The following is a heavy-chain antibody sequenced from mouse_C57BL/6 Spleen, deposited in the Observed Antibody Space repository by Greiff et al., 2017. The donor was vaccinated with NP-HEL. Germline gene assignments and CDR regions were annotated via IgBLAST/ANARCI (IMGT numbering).Heavy chain of an antibody. V-gene: IGHV1-62-2*01. CDR3: ARHEDERNYAYWYFDV. D-gene: IGHD2-1*01. CDR1: GYTFTEYT. Sequence: QVQLKESGAELVKPGASVKLSCKASGYTFTEYTIHWVKQRSGQGLEWIGWFYPGSGSIKYNEKFKDKATLTADKSSSTVYMELSRLTSEDSAVYFCARHEDERNYAYWYFDVWGAGTTVTVSS. J-gene: IGHJ1*01. CDR2: FYPGSGSI.